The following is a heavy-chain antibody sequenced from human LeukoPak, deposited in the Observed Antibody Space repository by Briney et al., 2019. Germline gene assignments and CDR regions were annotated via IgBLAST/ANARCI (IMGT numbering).Heavy chain of an antibody. Sequence: SETLSLTCTVSGGSINSYYWTWIRQPPGKGLEWMGYFYYSGSTNYSPSLKSRVTISIDTPKNQFSLKLRSVTAADTAVYYCARVGYRSSWGPEANWFDSWGQGTLVTVSS. CDR2: FYYSGST. V-gene: IGHV4-59*01. D-gene: IGHD5-18*01. CDR3: ARVGYRSSWGPEANWFDS. J-gene: IGHJ5*01. CDR1: GGSINSYY.